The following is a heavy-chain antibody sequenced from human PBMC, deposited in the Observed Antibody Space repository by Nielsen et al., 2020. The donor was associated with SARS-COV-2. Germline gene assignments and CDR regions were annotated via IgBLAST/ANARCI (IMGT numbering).Heavy chain of an antibody. CDR2: IYYSGST. J-gene: IGHJ4*02. CDR3: ARRCFRGGSGWSGPSCLDY. Sequence: WIRQSPGKGLEWIGYIYYSGSTNYNPSLKSRVTISVDTSKNQFSLKLSSVTAADTTVYYCARRCFRGGSGWSGPSCLDYWGQGTLVTVSS. V-gene: IGHV4-59*12. D-gene: IGHD6-19*01.